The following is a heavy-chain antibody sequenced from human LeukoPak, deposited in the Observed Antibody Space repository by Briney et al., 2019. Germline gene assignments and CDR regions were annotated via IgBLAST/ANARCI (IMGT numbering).Heavy chain of an antibody. Sequence: GGSLRLSCAASGFTFSSYAMHWVRQAPGKGLEWVAVISYDGSNKYYADSVKGRFTISRDNSKNTLYLQMNSLRAEDTAVYYCASSTYYYDSRYFDYWGQGTLVTVSS. CDR3: ASSTYYYDSRYFDY. D-gene: IGHD3-22*01. J-gene: IGHJ4*02. CDR1: GFTFSSYA. V-gene: IGHV3-30-3*01. CDR2: ISYDGSNK.